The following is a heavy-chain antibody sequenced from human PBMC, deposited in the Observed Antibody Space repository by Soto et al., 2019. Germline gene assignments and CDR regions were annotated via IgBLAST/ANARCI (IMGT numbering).Heavy chain of an antibody. Sequence: SVKVSCKASGGTFSNHAISWVRQAPGQGPEWMGGIIPIPGTINYAQKFQGRVTITADESMTTAYMELTSLRYEDTAVYYCARGHDRSGFYLFDYWGQGTLVTVSS. CDR1: GGTFSNHA. J-gene: IGHJ4*02. CDR2: IIPIPGTI. V-gene: IGHV1-69*13. CDR3: ARGHDRSGFYLFDY. D-gene: IGHD3-22*01.